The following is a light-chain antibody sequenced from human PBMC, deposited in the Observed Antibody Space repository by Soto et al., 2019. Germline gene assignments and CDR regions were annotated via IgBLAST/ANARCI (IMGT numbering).Light chain of an antibody. V-gene: IGLV1-40*01. J-gene: IGLJ2*01. Sequence: QSVLTQPPSVSGAPGQRVTISCTGRSSNIGAGYDVHWYQQLPGRAPKLLIYGNTHRPSGVPDRFSGSKSGTSASLAITGLQAEDEADYYCLSFDSSLSVVFGGGTQLTVL. CDR2: GNT. CDR1: SSNIGAGYD. CDR3: LSFDSSLSVV.